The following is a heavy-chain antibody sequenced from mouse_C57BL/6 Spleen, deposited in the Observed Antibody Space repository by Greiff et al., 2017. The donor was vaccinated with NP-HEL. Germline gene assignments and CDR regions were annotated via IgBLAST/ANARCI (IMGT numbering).Heavy chain of an antibody. J-gene: IGHJ3*01. CDR1: GFTFSSYA. Sequence: EVQRVESGGGLVKPGGSLKLSCAASGFTFSSYAMSWVRQTPEKRLEWVATISDGGSYTYYPDKVKGRFTISRDNPKNNLYLQMSHLKSEDTAMYYCANLYYDYGPFAYWGQGTLVTVSA. D-gene: IGHD2-4*01. CDR3: ANLYYDYGPFAY. CDR2: ISDGGSYT. V-gene: IGHV5-4*01.